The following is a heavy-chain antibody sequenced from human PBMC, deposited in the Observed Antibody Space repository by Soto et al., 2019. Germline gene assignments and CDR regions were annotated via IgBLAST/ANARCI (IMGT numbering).Heavy chain of an antibody. V-gene: IGHV4-31*03. CDR2: ICYSGTT. Sequence: PSETLSLTCTVSGGSISSGGYYWYWIRQHPGKGLEWIGYICYSGTTYYNPSLKSRVTISVDTSKNQFSLKLSSVTAADTAVYYCAASCVACGGFNYYGMDVWGQGTTVTVSS. CDR1: GGSISSGGYY. CDR3: AASCVACGGFNYYGMDV. D-gene: IGHD2-21*01. J-gene: IGHJ6*02.